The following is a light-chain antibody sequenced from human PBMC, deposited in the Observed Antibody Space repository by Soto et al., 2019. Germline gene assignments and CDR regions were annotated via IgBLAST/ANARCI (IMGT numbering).Light chain of an antibody. V-gene: IGLV2-14*01. CDR1: NNDVGGYNY. CDR2: EVR. Sequence: SALAQPASVSGSPGQSITISCTGSNNDVGGYNYVCWYQQIPGKAPKLIIYEVRKRPSGISNRFSGSKSGNTASLTISGLQAEDEADYYCASYTGSSTLVFGAGTKLTVL. CDR3: ASYTGSSTLV. J-gene: IGLJ2*01.